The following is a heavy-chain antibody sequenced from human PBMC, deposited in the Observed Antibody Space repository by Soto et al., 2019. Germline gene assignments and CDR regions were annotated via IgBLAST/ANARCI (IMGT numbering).Heavy chain of an antibody. J-gene: IGHJ6*02. CDR2: IHTGDSDT. CDR1: GYSFTTHW. Sequence: PGESLKISWKAAGYSFTTHWIGWVRQMHRKGREWMGIIHTGDSDTRYSRSFQGQVTLSADKSNSTAYMQWSRQKASDTAMYYCARTSAAGKYYYGMDIWGQGTTVTVSS. V-gene: IGHV5-51*01. CDR3: ARTSAAGKYYYGMDI. D-gene: IGHD6-13*01.